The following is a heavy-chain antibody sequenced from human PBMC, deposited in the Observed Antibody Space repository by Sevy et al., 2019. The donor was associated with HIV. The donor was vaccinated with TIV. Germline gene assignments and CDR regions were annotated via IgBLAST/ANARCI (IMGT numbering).Heavy chain of an antibody. CDR1: GGSFSGYY. V-gene: IGHV4-34*01. D-gene: IGHD3-22*01. J-gene: IGHJ4*02. Sequence: SETLSLTCAVYGGSFSGYYWSWIRQPPGKGLEWIGEINHSGSTNYNPSLKSRVTISVDTSKNQFSLKLSSVTAADTAVYYCVRGRVGIDYYDSSGTDYGDYWGQGTLVTVSS. CDR3: VRGRVGIDYYDSSGTDYGDY. CDR2: INHSGST.